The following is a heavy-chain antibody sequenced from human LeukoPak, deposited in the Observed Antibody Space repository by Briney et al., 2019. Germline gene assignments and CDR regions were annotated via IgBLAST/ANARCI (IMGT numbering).Heavy chain of an antibody. D-gene: IGHD2-8*01. CDR3: ARAQPIVLMVSYYMDV. CDR1: GYTFTSYG. J-gene: IGHJ6*03. CDR2: ISAYNGNT. Sequence: VSVKVSCKASGYTFTSYGISWVRQAPGQGLEWMGWISAYNGNTNYAQKLQGRVTMTTDTSTSTAYMELRSLRSDDTAVYYCARAQPIVLMVSYYMDVWGKGTTVTVSS. V-gene: IGHV1-18*01.